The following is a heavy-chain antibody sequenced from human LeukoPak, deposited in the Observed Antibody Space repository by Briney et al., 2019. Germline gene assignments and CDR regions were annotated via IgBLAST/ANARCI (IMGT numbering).Heavy chain of an antibody. CDR3: ARGGMTSANIYY. J-gene: IGHJ4*02. D-gene: IGHD2/OR15-2a*01. CDR1: GASVSNYF. V-gene: IGHV4-59*02. Sequence: SETLSLTCSVSGASVSNYFWGWIRQPPGKGLEWIGYMSNSGSTKHNPSLESRVTISVDMSKSQVFLKLSSVTAADTAVYYCARGGMTSANIYYWGQGTLVTVSS. CDR2: MSNSGST.